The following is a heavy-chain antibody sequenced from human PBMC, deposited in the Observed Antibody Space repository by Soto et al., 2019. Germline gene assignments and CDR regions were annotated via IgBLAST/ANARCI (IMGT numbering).Heavy chain of an antibody. CDR1: GYTFSTSA. CDR2: INAGNGVT. D-gene: IGHD2-2*01. J-gene: IGHJ4*02. CDR3: AGSFCSSTNCYRPFDY. V-gene: IGHV1-3*01. Sequence: GAPAKVARQSSGYTFSTSAMHLVLQAPGQRLEWMGWINAGNGVTKYSQKFQGRVTMTRDTSARTAYMELSSLRSEDTAVYYCAGSFCSSTNCYRPFDYWGPGTLVTVSS.